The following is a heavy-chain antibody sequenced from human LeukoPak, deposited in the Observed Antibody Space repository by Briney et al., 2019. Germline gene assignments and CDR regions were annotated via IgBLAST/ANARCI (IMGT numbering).Heavy chain of an antibody. J-gene: IGHJ4*02. CDR2: ISYDGSNK. V-gene: IGHV3-30-3*01. CDR1: GFTFSSYA. D-gene: IGHD3-16*01. CDR3: ARGLDDYFDY. Sequence: GGSLRLSCAASGFTFSSYAMHWVRQAPGKGLEWVAVISYDGSNKYYADSVKGRFTISRDNSKNTLYLQMNSLRAEDTAVYYCARGLDDYFDYWGQGTLVTVSS.